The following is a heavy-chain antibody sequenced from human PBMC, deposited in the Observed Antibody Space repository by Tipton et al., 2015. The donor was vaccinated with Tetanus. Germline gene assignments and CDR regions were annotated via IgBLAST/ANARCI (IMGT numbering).Heavy chain of an antibody. CDR3: AGSQSWFAFDI. D-gene: IGHD3-10*01. J-gene: IGHJ3*02. CDR1: GGSIRSGDYS. Sequence: TLSLTCTVSGGSIRSGDYSWNWVRQPPGKGLEWLAYISPSGRTNSNYPLKSRVTISVAASKDRFSLKMISVTPADTAVYYCAGSQSWFAFDIWGQGTIVTVSS. CDR2: ISPSGRT. V-gene: IGHV4-61*08.